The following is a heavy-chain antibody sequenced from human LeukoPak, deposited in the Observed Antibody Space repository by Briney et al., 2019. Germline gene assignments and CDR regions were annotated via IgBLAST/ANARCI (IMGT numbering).Heavy chain of an antibody. J-gene: IGHJ4*02. Sequence: GGSLRLSCTASGFTFSTFWIRCVRHSAREGLGWVALINGDGSTTTHAASVKGPFTISRDNAKNTAYLQMNSLRDEDTAVYFCARDYAGSPDYWGQGTLVTVSA. CDR3: ARDYAGSPDY. CDR1: GFTFSTFW. D-gene: IGHD3-10*01. CDR2: INGDGSTT. V-gene: IGHV3-74*03.